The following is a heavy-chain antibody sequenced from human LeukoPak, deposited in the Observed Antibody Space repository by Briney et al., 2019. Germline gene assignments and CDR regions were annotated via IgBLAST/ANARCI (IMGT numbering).Heavy chain of an antibody. D-gene: IGHD3-16*01. V-gene: IGHV6-1*01. Sequence: SQTLSLTCAISGDSVSSNSAAWNWIRQSPSRGLEWLGRTYYRSKWYNDYAVSVKSLITINPNTPKNQFSLQLNSVTPGDPAVYYFARDVAEGGGGELDYWGQGTLVTVSS. CDR2: TYYRSKWYN. CDR3: ARDVAEGGGGELDY. J-gene: IGHJ4*02. CDR1: GDSVSSNSAA.